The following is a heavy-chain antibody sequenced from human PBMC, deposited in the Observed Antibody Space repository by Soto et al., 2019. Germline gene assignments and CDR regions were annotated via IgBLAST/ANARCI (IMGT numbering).Heavy chain of an antibody. Sequence: GGSLRLSCAASGFTFSSYGMHWVRQAPGKGLEWVAVISYDGSNKYYADSVKGRFTISRDNSKNTLYLQMNSLRAEDTAVYYCAKLRGGGPAPGAVAGVPFDYWGQGTLVTVSS. CDR3: AKLRGGGPAPGAVAGVPFDY. D-gene: IGHD6-19*01. V-gene: IGHV3-30*18. J-gene: IGHJ4*02. CDR1: GFTFSSYG. CDR2: ISYDGSNK.